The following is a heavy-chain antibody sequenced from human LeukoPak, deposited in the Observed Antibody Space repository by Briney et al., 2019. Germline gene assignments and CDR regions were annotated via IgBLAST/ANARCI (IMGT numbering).Heavy chain of an antibody. J-gene: IGHJ4*02. D-gene: IGHD6-13*01. V-gene: IGHV4-31*03. Sequence: PSQTLSLTCTVSGGSISSGGYYWSWIRLHPGKGLEWIGYIYYSGSTYYNPSLKSRVTISVDTSKNQFSLKLSSVTAADTAVYYCASRYSSSWYEGYFDYWGQGTLVTVSS. CDR1: GGSISSGGYY. CDR3: ASRYSSSWYEGYFDY. CDR2: IYYSGST.